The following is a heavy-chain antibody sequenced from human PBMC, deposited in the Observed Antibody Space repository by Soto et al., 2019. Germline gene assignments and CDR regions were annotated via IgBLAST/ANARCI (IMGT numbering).Heavy chain of an antibody. CDR1: GGTFSSYA. CDR2: IIPIFGTA. V-gene: IGHV1-69*13. Sequence: ASVKVSCKASGGTFSSYAISWVRQAPGQGLEWMGGIIPIFGTANYAQKFQGRVTITADESTSTAYMELSSLRSEDTAVYYCARAPTRGYCGGDCYPPNWYFDLWGRGTLVTVSS. J-gene: IGHJ2*01. CDR3: ARAPTRGYCGGDCYPPNWYFDL. D-gene: IGHD2-21*02.